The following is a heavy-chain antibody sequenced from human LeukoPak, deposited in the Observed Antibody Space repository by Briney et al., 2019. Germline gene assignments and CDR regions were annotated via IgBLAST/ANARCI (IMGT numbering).Heavy chain of an antibody. CDR2: IYYSGST. J-gene: IGHJ5*02. CDR3: AGSHIAAAGGWFDP. CDR1: GGSISGYY. Sequence: SGTLSLTCTVSGGSISGYYWSWIRQPPGKGLEWIGYIYYSGSTNYNPSLKSRVTISVDTSKNQFSLKLSSVTAADTAVYYCAGSHIAAAGGWFDPWGQGTLVTVSS. V-gene: IGHV4-59*01. D-gene: IGHD6-13*01.